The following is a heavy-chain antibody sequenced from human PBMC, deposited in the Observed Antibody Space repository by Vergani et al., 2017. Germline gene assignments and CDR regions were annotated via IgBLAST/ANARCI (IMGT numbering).Heavy chain of an antibody. CDR2: IIPIFGTA. CDR3: AGNNFGPADIRLRGDYFDC. CDR1: GGTFSSYA. V-gene: IGHV1-69*01. D-gene: IGHD2-2*02. Sequence: QVQLVQSGAEVKKPGSSVKVSCKASGGTFSSYAISWVRQAPGQGLEWMGGIIPIFGTANYAQKFQGRVTITADESTSTTYMELSSLRSEDTAVYYCAGNNFGPADIRLRGDYFDCWGQGTLVTVSS. J-gene: IGHJ4*02.